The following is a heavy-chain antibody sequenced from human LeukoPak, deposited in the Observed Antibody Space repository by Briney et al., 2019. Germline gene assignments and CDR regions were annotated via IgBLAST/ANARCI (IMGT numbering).Heavy chain of an antibody. CDR1: GYSISNGYD. D-gene: IGHD3-16*02. CDR2: IHFSGVT. Sequence: SETLSLTCSVSGYSISNGYDWGWIRQTPGKGLEYIGSIHFSGVTYYNPSLKSRITLSVDLSKNQFSLRLSSVTAADTAVYFCARDNVFVPMDVWGRGITVTVSS. CDR3: ARDNVFVPMDV. V-gene: IGHV4-38-2*02. J-gene: IGHJ6*03.